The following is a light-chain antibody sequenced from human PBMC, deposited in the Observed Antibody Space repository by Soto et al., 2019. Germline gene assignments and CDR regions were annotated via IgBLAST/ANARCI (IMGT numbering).Light chain of an antibody. CDR3: QQPSSCPLT. J-gene: IGKJ4*01. Sequence: DIQMTQSPSFVSASVGDRVTITCRASQGIVSWLAWYQHKPGRAPKLLIHAASSLARGVPSRFSGSGSGTDFTLTISRVQPEDFAPYSCQQPSSCPLTFGGGTKVEIK. V-gene: IGKV1-12*01. CDR2: AAS. CDR1: QGIVSW.